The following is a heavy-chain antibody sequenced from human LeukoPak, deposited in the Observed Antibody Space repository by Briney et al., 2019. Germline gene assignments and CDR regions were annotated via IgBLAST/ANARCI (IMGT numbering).Heavy chain of an antibody. J-gene: IGHJ4*02. CDR1: GYSFTSYW. CDR2: IYPVDSDT. CDR3: ARSHTGYSSGWYY. D-gene: IGHD6-19*01. V-gene: IGHV5-51*01. Sequence: GESLKISCEDSGYSFTSYWIGWVRQMPGKGLEWMGIIYPVDSDTRYSPSFQGRVTISADRSISTAYLQWSSLKASDTAMYYCARSHTGYSSGWYYWGQGTLVTV.